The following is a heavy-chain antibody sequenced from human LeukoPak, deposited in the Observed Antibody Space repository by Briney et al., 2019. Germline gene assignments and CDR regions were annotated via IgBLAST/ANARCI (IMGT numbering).Heavy chain of an antibody. CDR1: GGSISSGGHY. CDR3: ARGRYYYDSSLDY. CDR2: IYYSGST. D-gene: IGHD3-22*01. Sequence: SETLSLTCTVSGGSISSGGHYWSWIRQHPGKGLEWIGYIYYSGSTYYNPSLKSRVTISVDTSKNQFSLKLSSVTAADTAVYYCARGRYYYDSSLDYWGQGTLVTVSS. J-gene: IGHJ4*02. V-gene: IGHV4-31*03.